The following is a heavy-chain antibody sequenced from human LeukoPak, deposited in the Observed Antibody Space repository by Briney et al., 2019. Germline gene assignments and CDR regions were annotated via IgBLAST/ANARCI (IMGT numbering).Heavy chain of an antibody. D-gene: IGHD4-17*01. J-gene: IGHJ4*02. CDR1: GFTFSSYS. Sequence: GGSLRLSCAASGFTFSSYSMNWVRQAPGKGLEWVSYISISSGIIYYADSVKGRFTISRDSAKNSLYLQMNSLRAEDTAMYYCARVNYGDYLPSFDYWGQGTLVTVSS. CDR3: ARVNYGDYLPSFDY. CDR2: ISISSGII. V-gene: IGHV3-48*01.